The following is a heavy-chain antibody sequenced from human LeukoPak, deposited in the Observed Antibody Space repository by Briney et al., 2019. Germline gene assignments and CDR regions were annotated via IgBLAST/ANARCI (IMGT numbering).Heavy chain of an antibody. Sequence: PGGSLRLSCAAPGFTFSSYAMSWVRQAPGKGLEWVSAISDSGGRTFYADSVKGRFTISRDNSKNTLYLQMNSLRAEDTAAYYCAKDRSDIVATIPDYWGQGTLVTVSS. CDR2: ISDSGGRT. CDR1: GFTFSSYA. V-gene: IGHV3-23*01. D-gene: IGHD5-12*01. CDR3: AKDRSDIVATIPDY. J-gene: IGHJ4*02.